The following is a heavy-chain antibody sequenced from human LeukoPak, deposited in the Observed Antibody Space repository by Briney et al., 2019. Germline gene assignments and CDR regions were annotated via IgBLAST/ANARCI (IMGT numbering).Heavy chain of an antibody. D-gene: IGHD3-10*01. CDR3: AREGKITMVRGVIRYYYMDV. V-gene: IGHV4-34*01. Sequence: SETLSLTCAVYGGSFSGYYWSWIRQPPGKGLEWIGEINHSGSTNYNPSLKSRVTISVDTSKNQFSLKLSSVTAADTAVYYCAREGKITMVRGVIRYYYMDVWGKGTTVTISS. J-gene: IGHJ6*03. CDR1: GGSFSGYY. CDR2: INHSGST.